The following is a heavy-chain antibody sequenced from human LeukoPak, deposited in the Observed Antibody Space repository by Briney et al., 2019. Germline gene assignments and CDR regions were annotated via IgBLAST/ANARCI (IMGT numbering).Heavy chain of an antibody. CDR1: GFTFSSYS. Sequence: GGSLRLSCAASGFTFSSYSMNWVRQAPGKGLEWVSYISSSSSTIYYADSVKGRFTISRDNAKNSLYLQMNSLRAEDTAVYYCARDQAPSALIEYYFDYWGQGTLVTVSS. V-gene: IGHV3-48*01. CDR2: ISSSSSTI. J-gene: IGHJ4*02. CDR3: ARDQAPSALIEYYFDY. D-gene: IGHD2-21*01.